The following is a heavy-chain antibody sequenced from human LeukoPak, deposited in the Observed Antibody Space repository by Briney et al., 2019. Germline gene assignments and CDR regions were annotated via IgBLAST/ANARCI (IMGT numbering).Heavy chain of an antibody. CDR3: AKVGGSGWFWFEH. J-gene: IGHJ5*02. CDR1: GFTFSSYA. CDR2: ISGSGGST. D-gene: IGHD6-19*01. Sequence: PGGSLRLSCAASGFTFSSYAMSWVRQAPGKGLEWVSAISGSGGSTYYADSVKGRFTISRDSSKNTLYLQMNSLRAEDTAVYYCAKVGGSGWFWFEHWGQGTLVTVSS. V-gene: IGHV3-23*01.